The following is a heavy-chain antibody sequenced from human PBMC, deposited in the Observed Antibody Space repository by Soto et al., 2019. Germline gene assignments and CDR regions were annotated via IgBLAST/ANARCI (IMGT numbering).Heavy chain of an antibody. CDR1: GGTFSSYA. CDR2: IIPIFGTA. J-gene: IGHJ4*02. V-gene: IGHV1-69*13. CDR3: ARGSDCSSTSCYIEAGLDY. D-gene: IGHD2-2*02. Sequence: SVKVSCKASGGTFSSYAISWVRQAPGQGLEWMGGIIPIFGTANYAQKFQGRVTITADESTSTAYMELSSLRSEDTAVYCCARGSDCSSTSCYIEAGLDYWGQGTLVTVSS.